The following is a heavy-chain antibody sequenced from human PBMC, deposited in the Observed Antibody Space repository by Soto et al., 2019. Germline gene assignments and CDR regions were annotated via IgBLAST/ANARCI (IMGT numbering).Heavy chain of an antibody. CDR2: IYDSGTT. J-gene: IGHJ6*02. Sequence: PSETLSLTCAVSSDPISGSDWWSWVRQSPGKGLEWIGEIYDSGTTNYNPSLKSRVTMSVDTSKNQFCLTLNSMTAADTAVFYCARAQGRDGYNLSGMDVWGQGTTVS. D-gene: IGHD5-12*01. CDR3: ARAQGRDGYNLSGMDV. CDR1: SDPISGSDW. V-gene: IGHV4-4*02.